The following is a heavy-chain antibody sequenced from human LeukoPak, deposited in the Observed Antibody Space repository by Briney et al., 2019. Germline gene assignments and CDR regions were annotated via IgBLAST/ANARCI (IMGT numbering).Heavy chain of an antibody. CDR2: LIPILGIA. CDR3: ARDMWELPSDAFDI. CDR1: GGTFSSYA. Sequence: SVKVSCKASGGTFSSYAISWVRQAPGQGLEWMGRLIPILGIANYAQKFQGRVTITADKSTSTAYMELSSLRSEDTAVYYCARDMWELPSDAFDIWGQGTMVTVSS. V-gene: IGHV1-69*04. D-gene: IGHD1-26*01. J-gene: IGHJ3*02.